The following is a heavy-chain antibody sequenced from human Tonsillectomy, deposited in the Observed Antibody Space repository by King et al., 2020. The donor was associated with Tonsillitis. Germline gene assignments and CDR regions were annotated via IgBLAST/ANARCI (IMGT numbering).Heavy chain of an antibody. CDR1: GFTVRSNY. CDR2: IYSGGST. CDR3: ASNHWNVDY. J-gene: IGHJ4*02. D-gene: IGHD1-1*01. V-gene: IGHV3-53*02. Sequence: VQLVETGGGLIQPGGSLRLSCAASGFTVRSNYMSWVRQAPGKGLEWVSVIYSGGSTDYADSVKGRFTISRENSKNTLYLQMNSRGAEDTAVDYCASNHWNVDYWGQGTLVTVSS.